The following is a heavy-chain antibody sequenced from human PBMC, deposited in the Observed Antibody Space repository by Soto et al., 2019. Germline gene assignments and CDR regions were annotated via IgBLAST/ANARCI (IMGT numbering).Heavy chain of an antibody. V-gene: IGHV3-33*01. D-gene: IGHD6-19*01. CDR3: ATDGPGSGRYFGEY. CDR2: IWYDPNKT. Sequence: QVQLVESGEGVVQPGRSLRLSCAASGLTFSGYGMHWVRQAPGQGLEWVAVIWYDPNKTYYADSVKGRFTISRDNSKNTLYLQMNSLRVEDTAVYYCATDGPGSGRYFGEYWGQGTLVTVSS. J-gene: IGHJ4*02. CDR1: GLTFSGYG.